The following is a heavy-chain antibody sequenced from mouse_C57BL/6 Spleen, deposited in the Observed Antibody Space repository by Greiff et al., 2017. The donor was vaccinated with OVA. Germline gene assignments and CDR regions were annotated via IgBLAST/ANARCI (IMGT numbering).Heavy chain of an antibody. CDR2: FHPYNDDT. CDR1: GYTFTTYP. J-gene: IGHJ4*01. V-gene: IGHV1-47*01. D-gene: IGHD1-1*01. CDR3: ARLNYYGSSGYAMDY. Sequence: VKLMESGAELVKPGASVKMSCKASGYTFTTYPIEWMKQNHGKSLEWIGNFHPYNDDTKYNEKFKGKATLTVEKSSSTVYLELSRLTSDDSAVYYCARLNYYGSSGYAMDYWGQGTSVTVSS.